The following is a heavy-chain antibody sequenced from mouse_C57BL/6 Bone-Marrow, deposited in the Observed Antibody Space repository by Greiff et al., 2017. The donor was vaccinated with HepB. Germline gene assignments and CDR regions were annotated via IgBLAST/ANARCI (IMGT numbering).Heavy chain of an antibody. CDR2: INPNNGGT. CDR1: GYTFTDYY. Sequence: EVQLQQSGPELVKPGASVKISCKASGYTFTDYYMNWVKQSHGKSLEWIGDINPNNGGTSYNQKFKGKATLTVDKSSSTAYMELRSLTSEDSAVYYCARTLDFDVWGTGTTVTVSS. CDR3: ARTLDFDV. J-gene: IGHJ1*03. V-gene: IGHV1-26*01.